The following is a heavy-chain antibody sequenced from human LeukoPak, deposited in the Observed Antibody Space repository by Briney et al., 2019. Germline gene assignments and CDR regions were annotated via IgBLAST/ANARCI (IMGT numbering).Heavy chain of an antibody. Sequence: GRSLRLSCAASGFTFSSYAMHWVRQAPGKGLEWVAVISYDGSNKYYADSVKGRFTISRDNSKNTLYLQMNSLRAEDTAVYYCAREKQLGYFDYWAREPWSPSPQ. D-gene: IGHD6-13*01. CDR1: GFTFSSYA. J-gene: IGHJ4*02. CDR3: AREKQLGYFDY. CDR2: ISYDGSNK. V-gene: IGHV3-30-3*01.